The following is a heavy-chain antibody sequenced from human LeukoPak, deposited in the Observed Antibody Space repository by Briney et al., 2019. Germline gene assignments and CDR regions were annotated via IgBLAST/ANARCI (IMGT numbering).Heavy chain of an antibody. CDR2: IYYGGST. D-gene: IGHD6-13*01. V-gene: IGHV4-59*11. CDR3: ARGADEAADYYYYYMDV. J-gene: IGHJ6*03. Sequence: SETLSLTCTVSGGSISSHYWSWIRQPPGKGLEWIGYIYYGGSTNYNPSLKSRVTISVDTSKDQFSLKLSSVTAADTAVYYCARGADEAADYYYYYMDVWGKGTTVTVSS. CDR1: GGSISSHY.